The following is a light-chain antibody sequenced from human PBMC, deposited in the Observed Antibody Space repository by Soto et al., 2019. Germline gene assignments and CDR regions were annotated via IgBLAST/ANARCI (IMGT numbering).Light chain of an antibody. Sequence: AIQLTQSPSSLSASVGDRVTITCRASQGISSALAWYQQKPGKAPKLLIYDVSSLKSGVPSRFSGSGSGTDFTLTISSLQPADFATYYCQQFNNYPPTFGQGTRLEIK. J-gene: IGKJ5*01. CDR3: QQFNNYPPT. CDR1: QGISSA. CDR2: DVS. V-gene: IGKV1D-13*01.